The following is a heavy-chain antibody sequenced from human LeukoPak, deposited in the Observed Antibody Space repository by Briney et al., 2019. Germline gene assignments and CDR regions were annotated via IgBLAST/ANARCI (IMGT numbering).Heavy chain of an antibody. V-gene: IGHV3-7*03. CDR3: ARAVTSTEGY. CDR1: GFTVSTYW. Sequence: GGSLRLSCAASGFTVSTYWMTWVRQAPGKRLEWVASLNEDGSENYYVDSVKGRFTISRDNSQKSLYLETKSLSAKDTAVYYCARAVTSTEGYWGQGTLVTVSS. CDR2: LNEDGSEN. J-gene: IGHJ4*02.